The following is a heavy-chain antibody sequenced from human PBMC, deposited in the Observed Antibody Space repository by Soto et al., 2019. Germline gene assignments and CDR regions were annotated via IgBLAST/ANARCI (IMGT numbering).Heavy chain of an antibody. CDR2: IYYSGST. CDR3: ARDRSIFGVVALDYGMDV. V-gene: IGHV4-30-4*01. CDR1: GGSISSGDYY. D-gene: IGHD3-3*01. Sequence: SETLSLTCTVSGGSISSGDYYWSWIRQPPGKGLEWIGYIYYSGSTYYNPSLKSRATISVDTSKNQFSLKLSSVTAADTAVYYCARDRSIFGVVALDYGMDVWGQGTTVTVSS. J-gene: IGHJ6*02.